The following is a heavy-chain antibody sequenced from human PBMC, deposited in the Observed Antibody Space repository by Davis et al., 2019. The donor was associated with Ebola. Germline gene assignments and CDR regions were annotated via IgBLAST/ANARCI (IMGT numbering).Heavy chain of an antibody. CDR2: INPHNGNT. V-gene: IGHV1-18*03. CDR3: ARTSIVGTTTTASDI. Sequence: ASVKVSCKASGYTFAAHYIHWVRQAPGQGLEWMGWINPHNGNTNYAQNVQGRVIMTSDTATTTAYMEVGSLRSDDMAVYYCARTSIVGTTTTASDIWGQGTMVTVSS. D-gene: IGHD1-26*01. CDR1: GYTFAAHY. J-gene: IGHJ3*02.